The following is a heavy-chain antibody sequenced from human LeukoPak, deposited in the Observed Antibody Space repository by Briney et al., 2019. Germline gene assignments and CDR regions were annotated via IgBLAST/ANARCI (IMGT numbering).Heavy chain of an antibody. J-gene: IGHJ4*02. D-gene: IGHD6-13*01. CDR3: ARCQYNSSPDF. CDR2: VNSAGSST. V-gene: IGHV3-74*01. CDR1: GFTFSSYW. Sequence: GGSLRLSCVGSGFTFSSYWMHWVRQAPGKGLVWVSRVNSAGSSTSYADSVKGRFTVFRDNAKNPLFLQMNSLRVEDTAVYYCARCQYNSSPDFWGQGTLVTVSS.